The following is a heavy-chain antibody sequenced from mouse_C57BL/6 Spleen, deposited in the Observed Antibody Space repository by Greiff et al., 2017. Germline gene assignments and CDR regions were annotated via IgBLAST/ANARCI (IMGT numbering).Heavy chain of an antibody. CDR1: GFTFSSYT. Sequence: EVKLVESGGGLVKPGGSLNLSCAASGFTFSSYTMYWVRQTPEKRLEWVATISGCGGNTYYPDSVKGRCTISRDNAKNTLYLQMSSLRSEDTAFDYYARQGCYGSSNWCCDVWGTGATVTVSS. CDR3: ARQGCYGSSNWCCDV. CDR2: ISGCGGNT. J-gene: IGHJ1*03. D-gene: IGHD1-1*01. V-gene: IGHV5-9*01.